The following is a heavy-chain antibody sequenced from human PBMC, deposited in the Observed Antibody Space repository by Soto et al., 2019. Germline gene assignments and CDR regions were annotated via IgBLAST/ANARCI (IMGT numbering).Heavy chain of an antibody. D-gene: IGHD3-22*01. CDR3: ATSYYDSRRPIYYFDY. V-gene: IGHV1-69*13. Sequence: ASVKVSCKASGGTFSSYAISWVRQAPGQGLEWMGGIIPIFGTANYAQKFQGRVTITADESTSTAYMELSGLRSEDTAVYYCATSYYDSRRPIYYFDYWGQGTLVTVSS. CDR2: IIPIFGTA. CDR1: GGTFSSYA. J-gene: IGHJ4*02.